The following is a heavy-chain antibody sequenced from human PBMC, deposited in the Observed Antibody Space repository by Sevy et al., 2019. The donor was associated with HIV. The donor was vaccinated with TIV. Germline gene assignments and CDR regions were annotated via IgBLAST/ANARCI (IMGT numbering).Heavy chain of an antibody. CDR2: IYYSGST. CDR1: GGSISSYY. J-gene: IGHJ4*02. Sequence: SETLSLTCTVSGGSISSYYWSWIRQPPGKGLEWIGYIYYSGSTNYNPSLKSRVTISVDTSKNQFSLKLSSVTAADTAVYYCARVVRGVTSGWWYFDYWGQGTLVTVSS. CDR3: ARVVRGVTSGWWYFDY. D-gene: IGHD3-10*01. V-gene: IGHV4-59*12.